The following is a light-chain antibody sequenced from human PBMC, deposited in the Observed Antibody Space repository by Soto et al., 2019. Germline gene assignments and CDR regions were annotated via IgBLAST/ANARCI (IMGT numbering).Light chain of an antibody. CDR3: TSYAGSRYV. J-gene: IGLJ1*01. Sequence: QSALTQPPSASGSPGQSVTISCTGTSSDVGGYNYVSWYQQHPGKAPKLMIYEVSKRPSGVPDRFSGSKSGNMASLTVSGLQAEDEADYYCTSYAGSRYVFGTGTKLTVL. CDR2: EVS. V-gene: IGLV2-8*01. CDR1: SSDVGGYNY.